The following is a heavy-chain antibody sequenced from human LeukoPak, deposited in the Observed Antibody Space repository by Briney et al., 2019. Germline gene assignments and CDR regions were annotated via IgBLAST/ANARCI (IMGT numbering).Heavy chain of an antibody. CDR2: IWPDGTIQ. J-gene: IGHJ4*02. Sequence: GRSLRLSCAASGFIFSFYGMHWVRQAPGKGLEWMAVIWPDGTIQYYADSVKGRFTISRDNSKNTVYLHLNGLTADDSAVYYCARHNHDWGWDSWGQGAQVTVSS. V-gene: IGHV3-33*01. CDR3: ARHNHDWGWDS. CDR1: GFIFSFYG. D-gene: IGHD2-8*02.